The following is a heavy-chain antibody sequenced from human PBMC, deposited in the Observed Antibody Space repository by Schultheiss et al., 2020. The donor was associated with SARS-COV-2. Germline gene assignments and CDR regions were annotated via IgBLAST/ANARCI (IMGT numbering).Heavy chain of an antibody. V-gene: IGHV4-59*01. J-gene: IGHJ5*02. CDR1: GVSTSRYH. Sequence: SQTLSLTCSVSGVSTSRYHWSWIRQSPGKEMQWIGYISYNGDTEYSPSVKGRISISLDTSKNQFSLKLASVTAADTAMYYCARSTGFLLWFDPWGQGTLVTVSS. CDR3: ARSTGFLLWFDP. D-gene: IGHD3-3*01. CDR2: ISYNGDT.